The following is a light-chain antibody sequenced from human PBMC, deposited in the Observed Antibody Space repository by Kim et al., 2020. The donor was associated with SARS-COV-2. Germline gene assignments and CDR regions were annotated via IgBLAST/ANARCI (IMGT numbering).Light chain of an antibody. V-gene: IGLV1-40*01. CDR2: GNS. CDR3: QSYDSSLSGSYV. CDR1: SSNTGAGYV. Sequence: LTLSGTGSSSNTGAGYVVHCYQQLPATAPNLLIYGNSNRPSGVPDRFSGSKSGTSASLAITGLQAEDEADYYCQSYDSSLSGSYVFGTGTKVTVL. J-gene: IGLJ1*01.